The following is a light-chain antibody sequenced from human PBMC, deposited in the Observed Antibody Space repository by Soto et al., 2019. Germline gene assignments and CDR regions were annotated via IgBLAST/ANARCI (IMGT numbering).Light chain of an antibody. CDR2: GAS. V-gene: IGKV3-20*01. CDR3: QHYATYPLT. Sequence: DIVLTQSPGTLSLSPGERATLSCRASQTVRSNFLAWYQRKPGQTPRLLIYGASSRATGIPDRFSGSGSGTDFTLTISRLDPEDFAVYYCQHYATYPLTFGGGTKVVI. CDR1: QTVRSNF. J-gene: IGKJ4*01.